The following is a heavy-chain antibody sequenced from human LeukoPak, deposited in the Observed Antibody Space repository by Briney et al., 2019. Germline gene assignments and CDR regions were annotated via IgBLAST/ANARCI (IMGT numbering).Heavy chain of an antibody. D-gene: IGHD1-26*01. V-gene: IGHV4-59*08. CDR3: ARGGVNNWFDP. CDR1: GGSISSYY. CDR2: IYYSGRT. J-gene: IGHJ5*02. Sequence: SETLSLTCTVSGGSISSYYWSWIRQSPGKGLEWIGCIYYSGRTNYNPSLKSRVTISVDTSKNQFSLKLSSVTAADTAVYYCARGGVNNWFDPWGQGTLVTVSS.